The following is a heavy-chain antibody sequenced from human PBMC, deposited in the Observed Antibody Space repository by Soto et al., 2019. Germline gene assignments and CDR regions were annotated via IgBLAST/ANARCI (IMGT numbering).Heavy chain of an antibody. D-gene: IGHD1-20*01. CDR3: ARDPPITGSLRGTPLMAV. Sequence: ASVKVSCKASTSPFTNYGISWVRQAPGEGLEWMGWISPYNGNINYSQKFQGRVTMTTDTATSTTFMELRSLRSDDTAVYYCARDPPITGSLRGTPLMAVWGQGTTVTVSS. J-gene: IGHJ6*02. V-gene: IGHV1-18*04. CDR1: TSPFTNYG. CDR2: ISPYNGNI.